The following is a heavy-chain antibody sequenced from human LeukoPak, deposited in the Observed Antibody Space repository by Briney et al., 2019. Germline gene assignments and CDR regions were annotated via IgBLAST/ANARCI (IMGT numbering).Heavy chain of an antibody. Sequence: GGTLRLSCAASGFTFSSYGMSWVRQAPGKGLEWVSYISSSSTTIYYAESVKGRFTISRDNAKNPLYLQMNSLKVEDTAVYYCARGPSGYHNTGGQGTLVTVSS. J-gene: IGHJ4*02. CDR3: ARGPSGYHNT. V-gene: IGHV3-48*01. CDR1: GFTFSSYG. CDR2: ISSSSTTI. D-gene: IGHD5-12*01.